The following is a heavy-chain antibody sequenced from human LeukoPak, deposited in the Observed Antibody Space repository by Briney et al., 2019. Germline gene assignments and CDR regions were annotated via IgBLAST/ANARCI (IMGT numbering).Heavy chain of an antibody. CDR1: GYTFTSYG. CDR3: ARANIRTPNIVVVPAAMDY. D-gene: IGHD2-2*01. Sequence: ASVKVSCKASGYTFTSYGISWVRQAPGQGLEWMGWISAYNGNTNYAQKLQGRVTMTTDASTSTAYMELSSLRSEDTAVYYCARANIRTPNIVVVPAAMDYWGQGTLVTVSS. J-gene: IGHJ4*02. CDR2: ISAYNGNT. V-gene: IGHV1-18*01.